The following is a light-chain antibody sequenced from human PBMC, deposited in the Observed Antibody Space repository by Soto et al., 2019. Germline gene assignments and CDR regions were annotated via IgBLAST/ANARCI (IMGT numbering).Light chain of an antibody. V-gene: IGKV3D-15*01. J-gene: IGKJ2*01. CDR3: QQYNKWPQT. Sequence: IVMTQSPGTLSVSPGERATLSRRASQSVSTNLAWYQKKPGQAPRLLVFGASTRATGIAARFSGSGSGTDFTLTITSLQSEDYGVYYCQQYNKWPQTFGPGTQLEIK. CDR1: QSVSTN. CDR2: GAS.